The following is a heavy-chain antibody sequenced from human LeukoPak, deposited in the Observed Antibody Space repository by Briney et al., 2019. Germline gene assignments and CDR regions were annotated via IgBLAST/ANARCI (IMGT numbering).Heavy chain of an antibody. CDR1: GFTFSSYA. D-gene: IGHD4-11*01. CDR2: ISGSGGST. Sequence: GGSLRLSCAASGFTFSSYAMSWVRQAPGKGLEWVSAISGSGGSTYYADSVKGRFTISRDNFKNTLYLQMNSLRAEDTAVYYCAKDLYSNSVGGDAFDIWGQGTMVTVSS. V-gene: IGHV3-23*01. J-gene: IGHJ3*02. CDR3: AKDLYSNSVGGDAFDI.